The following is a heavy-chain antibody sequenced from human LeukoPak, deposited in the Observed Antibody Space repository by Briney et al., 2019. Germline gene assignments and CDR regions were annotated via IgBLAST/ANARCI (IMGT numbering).Heavy chain of an antibody. CDR1: GFTFSSYG. Sequence: SGGSLRLSCAASGFTFSSYGMHWVRQAPGKGLEWVAFIRYDGSNKYYADSVKGRFTISRDNSKNTLYLQMNSLRAEDTAVYYCATGYCSSTSCYDLDYWGQGTLVTVSS. V-gene: IGHV3-30*02. J-gene: IGHJ4*02. CDR3: ATGYCSSTSCYDLDY. D-gene: IGHD2-2*01. CDR2: IRYDGSNK.